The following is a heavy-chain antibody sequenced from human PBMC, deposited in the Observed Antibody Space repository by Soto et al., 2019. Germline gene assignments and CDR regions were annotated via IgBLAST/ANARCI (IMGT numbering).Heavy chain of an antibody. CDR1: GYTFADYY. D-gene: IGHD3-22*01. CDR3: ARDFDSSRGYYSRGVGDY. Sequence: QVQLVQSGAEVKKPGDSVKVSCKASGYTFADYYMHWVRQAPGQGLEWMGWINPHSGGTNYAQKFQGRGPLPRETSIITAYMELRVLRSDDTAVYCCARDFDSSRGYYSRGVGDYWGQGSLVTVSS. V-gene: IGHV1-2*02. J-gene: IGHJ4*02. CDR2: INPHSGGT.